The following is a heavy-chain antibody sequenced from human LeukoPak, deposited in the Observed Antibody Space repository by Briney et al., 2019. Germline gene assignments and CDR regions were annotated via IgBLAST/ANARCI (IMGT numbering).Heavy chain of an antibody. CDR1: GFTFSSYA. D-gene: IGHD4-17*01. CDR3: ARGSTVTAVY. V-gene: IGHV3-30-3*01. J-gene: IGHJ4*02. CDR2: ISYDGSNK. Sequence: GSLRLSCAASGFTFSSYAMHWVRQAPGKGLEWVAVISYDGSNKYYADSVKGRFTISRDNSKNTLYLQMNSLRAEDTAVYYCARGSTVTAVYWGQGTLVTVSS.